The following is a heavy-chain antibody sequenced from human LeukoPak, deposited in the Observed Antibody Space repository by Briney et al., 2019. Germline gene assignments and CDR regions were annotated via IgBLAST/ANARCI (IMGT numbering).Heavy chain of an antibody. D-gene: IGHD7-27*01. CDR2: IYYSGST. Sequence: SETLSLTCTVSAGSISSSSYYWGWIRQPPGKGLEWIGSIYYSGSTYYNPSLKSRVTISVDTSKNQFSLKLSSVTAADTAVYYCARSLNWGSGYYFDYWGQGTLVTVSS. CDR1: AGSISSSSYY. J-gene: IGHJ4*02. CDR3: ARSLNWGSGYYFDY. V-gene: IGHV4-39*01.